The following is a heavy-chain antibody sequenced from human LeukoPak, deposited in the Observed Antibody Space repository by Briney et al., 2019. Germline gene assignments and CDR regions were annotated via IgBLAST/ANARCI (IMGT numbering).Heavy chain of an antibody. J-gene: IGHJ6*02. D-gene: IGHD2/OR15-2a*01. Sequence: SETLSLTCTVSGGSISSYYWSWIRQPPGKGLEWIGYIYYSGSTNYNPSLKTRVTISVDTSKNQFSLKLSSVTAADTAVYYCASQNYYYGMDVWGQGTTVTVSS. CDR3: ASQNYYYGMDV. V-gene: IGHV4-59*01. CDR1: GGSISSYY. CDR2: IYYSGST.